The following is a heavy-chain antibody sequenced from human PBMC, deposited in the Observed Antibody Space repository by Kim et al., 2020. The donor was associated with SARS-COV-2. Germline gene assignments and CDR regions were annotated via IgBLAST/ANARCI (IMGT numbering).Heavy chain of an antibody. Sequence: GGSLRLSCAASGFTFSSYSMNWVRQAPGKGLEWVSSISSSSSYIYYADSVKGRFTISRDNAKNSLYLQMNSLRAEDTAVYYCARDSRHGSGSSSYYYYYGMDVWGQGTTVTVSS. V-gene: IGHV3-21*01. CDR3: ARDSRHGSGSSSYYYYYGMDV. CDR2: ISSSSSYI. J-gene: IGHJ6*02. D-gene: IGHD3-10*01. CDR1: GFTFSSYS.